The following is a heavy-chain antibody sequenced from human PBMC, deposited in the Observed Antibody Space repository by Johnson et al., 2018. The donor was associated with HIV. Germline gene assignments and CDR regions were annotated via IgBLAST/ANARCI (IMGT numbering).Heavy chain of an antibody. Sequence: EMQLVESGGGLVQPGGSLRLSCAASGFTFSSYVMSWVRQAPGKGLEWVSAISGSGGSTYYADSVKGRFTISRDNSKNTLYLQMNSLRAEDTAVYYCAKGGYSYGNAFDIWGQGTMVTVSS. CDR1: GFTFSSYV. V-gene: IGHV3-23*04. J-gene: IGHJ3*02. CDR2: ISGSGGST. CDR3: AKGGYSYGNAFDI. D-gene: IGHD5-18*01.